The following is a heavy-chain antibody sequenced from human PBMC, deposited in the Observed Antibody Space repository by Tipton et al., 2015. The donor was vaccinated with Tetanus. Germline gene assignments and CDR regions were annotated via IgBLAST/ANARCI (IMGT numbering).Heavy chain of an antibody. CDR2: IYYSGGA. Sequence: TLSLTCTVSGDSVTSGSGTYYWSWIRQPPGKGLEWIGHIYYSGGANYNPSLKSRVTMSMDTSNNQFSLKLKSVTTADTAVYFCARGSRGAYNVGYWGQGTLVTVSS. D-gene: IGHD2-15*01. CDR3: ARGSRGAYNVGY. V-gene: IGHV4-61*01. CDR1: GDSVTSGSGTYY. J-gene: IGHJ4*02.